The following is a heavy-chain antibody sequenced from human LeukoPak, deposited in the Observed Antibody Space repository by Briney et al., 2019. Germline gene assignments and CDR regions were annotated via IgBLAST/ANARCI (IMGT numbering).Heavy chain of an antibody. V-gene: IGHV4-38-2*01. CDR3: ARRSTSSWTFDY. Sequence: SETLSLTCAVSGYSISSGYYWGWIRQPPGKGLEWIGSIYHSGSTYYNPSLKSRVTISVDTSKNQFSLKLSSLTAADTAVYYCARRSTSSWTFDYWGQGTLVTVPS. J-gene: IGHJ4*02. D-gene: IGHD6-13*01. CDR1: GYSISSGYY. CDR2: IYHSGST.